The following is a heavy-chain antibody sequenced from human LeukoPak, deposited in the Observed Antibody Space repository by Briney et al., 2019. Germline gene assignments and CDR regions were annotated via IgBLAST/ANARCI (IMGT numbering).Heavy chain of an antibody. Sequence: SQTLSLTCAISGDSVSGNSVGWHWIRQSPSRGLELLGRTYYRSKWYNDYAVSVKSRITIIPDTSKNQFSLQLNSVTPEDTAVYYCARSYHNAMDVWGQGTTVTVSS. CDR2: TYYRSKWYN. CDR1: GDSVSGNSVG. D-gene: IGHD3-16*02. V-gene: IGHV6-1*01. CDR3: ARSYHNAMDV. J-gene: IGHJ6*02.